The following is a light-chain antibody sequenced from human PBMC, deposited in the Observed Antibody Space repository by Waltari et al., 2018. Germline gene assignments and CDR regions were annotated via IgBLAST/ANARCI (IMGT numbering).Light chain of an antibody. CDR3: QQYGSWPLT. J-gene: IGKJ4*01. Sequence: TVITPFPAPLSVSPGPRATPPCRASQSLSNYLAWYQQKPGQAPRLLIYDASTRATGIPARFSGSGSGTEFTLAISSLQSEDIAVYYCQQYGSWPLTFGGGTKVEFK. V-gene: IGKV3-15*01. CDR1: QSLSNY. CDR2: DAS.